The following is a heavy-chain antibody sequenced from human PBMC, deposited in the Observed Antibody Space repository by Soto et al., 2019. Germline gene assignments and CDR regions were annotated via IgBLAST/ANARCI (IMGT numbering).Heavy chain of an antibody. CDR2: FDPEDGET. D-gene: IGHD2-15*01. J-gene: IGHJ4*02. Sequence: ASVKVSCKVPGYTLTELSMHWVRQAPGKGLEWMGGFDPEDGETIYAQKFQGRVTMAEDTSTDTAYMELSSLRSEDTAVYYCARGPRYCSGGICLVPPPYYFDYWGQGTLVIVSS. V-gene: IGHV1-24*01. CDR3: ARGPRYCSGGICLVPPPYYFDY. CDR1: GYTLTELS.